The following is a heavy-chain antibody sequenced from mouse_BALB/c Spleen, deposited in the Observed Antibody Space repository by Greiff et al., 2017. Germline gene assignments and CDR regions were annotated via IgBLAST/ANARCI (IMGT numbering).Heavy chain of an antibody. V-gene: IGHV2-6-7*01. J-gene: IGHJ4*01. CDR2: IWGDGST. Sequence: VQLKESGPGLVAPSQSLSITCTVSGFSLTGYGVNWVRQPPGKGLEWLGMIWGDGSTDYNSALKSRLSISKDNSKSQVFLKMNSLQTDDTARYYCARCGNYDYYAMDYWGQGTSVTVSS. D-gene: IGHD2-1*01. CDR3: ARCGNYDYYAMDY. CDR1: GFSLTGYG.